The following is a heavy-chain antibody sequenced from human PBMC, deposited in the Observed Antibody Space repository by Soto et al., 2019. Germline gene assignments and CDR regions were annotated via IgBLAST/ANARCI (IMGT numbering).Heavy chain of an antibody. V-gene: IGHV3-33*01. CDR1: GFAFSGYA. CDR3: ARDLTTRAVDY. J-gene: IGHJ4*02. D-gene: IGHD4-4*01. CDR2: IWYDGSNK. Sequence: GGSLRLSCAASGFAFSGYAMHWVRQAPGKGLDWVAIIWYDGSNKYYADSVKGRFTISRDNSKNTLYLQMSSLTAEDTAVYYCARDLTTRAVDYWGQGTLVTVSS.